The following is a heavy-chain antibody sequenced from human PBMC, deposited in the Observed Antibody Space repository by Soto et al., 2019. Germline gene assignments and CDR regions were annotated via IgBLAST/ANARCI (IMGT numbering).Heavy chain of an antibody. D-gene: IGHD3-10*01. J-gene: IGHJ4*02. CDR1: GGSFSGYY. Sequence: SETLSLTCAVYGGSFSGYYWSWIRQPPGKGLEWIGEINQSGGTHYNPSLKSRVTISVDTSKNQFSLKLSSVTATDTAVYYCARGRSITMLRGAPPDYWGQGTLVTVSS. CDR2: INQSGGT. CDR3: ARGRSITMLRGAPPDY. V-gene: IGHV4-34*01.